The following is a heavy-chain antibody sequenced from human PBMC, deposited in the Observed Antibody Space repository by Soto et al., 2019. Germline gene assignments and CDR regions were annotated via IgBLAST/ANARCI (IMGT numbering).Heavy chain of an antibody. V-gene: IGHV4-34*01. CDR2: IDHGGST. Sequence: SETLSLTCAVYGGSFSGSYWSWIRQPPGKGLEWIGEIDHGGSTNYNSSLKSRVTISLDTSKNQFSLRLTSVTAADTAIYYCARQLPVGATSWFDPWGQGTLVTVSS. D-gene: IGHD1-26*01. J-gene: IGHJ5*02. CDR3: ARQLPVGATSWFDP. CDR1: GGSFSGSY.